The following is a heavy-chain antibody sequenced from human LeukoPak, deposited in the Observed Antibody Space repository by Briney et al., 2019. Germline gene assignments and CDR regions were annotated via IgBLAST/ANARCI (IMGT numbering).Heavy chain of an antibody. CDR1: GFTFSSYG. V-gene: IGHV3-30*18. Sequence: GGSLRLSCAASGFTFSSYGMHWVRQAPGKGLEWVAVISYDGSNKYYADSVKGRFTISRDNSKNTLYLQMNSLRAEDTAVYYCAKEAPYSGSYSHYYYYYMDVWGKGTTVTVSS. CDR2: ISYDGSNK. CDR3: AKEAPYSGSYSHYYYYYMDV. D-gene: IGHD1-26*01. J-gene: IGHJ6*03.